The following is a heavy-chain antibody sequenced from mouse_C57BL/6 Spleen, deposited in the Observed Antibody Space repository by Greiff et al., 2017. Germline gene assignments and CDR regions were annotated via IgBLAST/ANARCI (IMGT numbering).Heavy chain of an antibody. CDR1: GYTFTDYE. Sequence: QVQLQQSGAELVRPGASVTLSCKASGYTFTDYEMHWVKQTPVHGLEWIGAIDPETGGTAYNQKFKGKAILTADKSSSTAYMELRSLTSEDSAVYDCTRRDYGTSYYFDYWGQGTTLTVSS. J-gene: IGHJ2*01. V-gene: IGHV1-15*01. CDR3: TRRDYGTSYYFDY. CDR2: IDPETGGT. D-gene: IGHD2-1*01.